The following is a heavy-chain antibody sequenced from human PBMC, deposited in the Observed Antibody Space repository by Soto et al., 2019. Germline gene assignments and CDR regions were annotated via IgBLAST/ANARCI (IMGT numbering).Heavy chain of an antibody. V-gene: IGHV1-24*01. CDR1: GYTLTELS. D-gene: IGHD1-26*01. Sequence: GASVKVSCKVSGYTLTELSMHWVRQAPGKGLEWMGGFDPEDGETIYAQKFQGRVTMTEDTSTDTAYMELSSLRSEDTAVYYCATVPNSGSFLRGLRAFDIWGQGTMVTVSS. CDR3: ATVPNSGSFLRGLRAFDI. CDR2: FDPEDGET. J-gene: IGHJ3*02.